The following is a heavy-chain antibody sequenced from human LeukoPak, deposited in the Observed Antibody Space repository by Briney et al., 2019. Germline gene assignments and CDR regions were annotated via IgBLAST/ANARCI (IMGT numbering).Heavy chain of an antibody. CDR2: INGGGAGT. Sequence: PGGSLRLSCAAPGFTFSSYAMSWVRQAPGKGLEWVSAINGGGAGTYYADSVKGRFTISRDNSKNTLYLQMNSLRGEDTAVYYCAKMVAPGNFDYWGQGTLVTVSS. CDR1: GFTFSSYA. D-gene: IGHD2-8*01. J-gene: IGHJ4*02. V-gene: IGHV3-23*01. CDR3: AKMVAPGNFDY.